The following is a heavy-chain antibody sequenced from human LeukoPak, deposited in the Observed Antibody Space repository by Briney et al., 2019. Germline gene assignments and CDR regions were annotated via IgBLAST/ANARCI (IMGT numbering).Heavy chain of an antibody. D-gene: IGHD6-19*01. Sequence: GGSLRLSCAASGFTFSSYAMSWVRQAPGKGLEWVSAISGSGGSTYYADSVKGRFTISRDNSKNTPYLQMNSLRAEDTAVYYCARELGGRSGWYLDYWGQGTLVTVSS. CDR3: ARELGGRSGWYLDY. CDR2: ISGSGGST. J-gene: IGHJ4*02. V-gene: IGHV3-23*01. CDR1: GFTFSSYA.